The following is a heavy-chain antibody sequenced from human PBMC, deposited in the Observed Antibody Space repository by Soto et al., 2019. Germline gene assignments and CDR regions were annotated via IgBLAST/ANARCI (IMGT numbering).Heavy chain of an antibody. CDR2: VIHTGST. CDR3: ARVGQPPSDY. CDR1: RGSFSGYY. Sequence: SETLSLTCAVSRGSFSGYYWSWVRQFPGKGLEWIGEVIHTGSTNYNPSLKSRVTMSIDTSKKEISLKLSSVTAADTAVYYCARVGQPPSDYWGQGTLVTVSS. V-gene: IGHV4-34*12. J-gene: IGHJ4*02. D-gene: IGHD2-2*01.